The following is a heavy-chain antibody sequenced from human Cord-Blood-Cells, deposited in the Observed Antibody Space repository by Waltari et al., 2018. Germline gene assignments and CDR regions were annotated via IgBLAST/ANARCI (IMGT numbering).Heavy chain of an antibody. CDR3: ARDLGWGYCSGGSCYPDAFDI. CDR1: GGSVSSGSYY. J-gene: IGHJ3*02. CDR2: IYYSGST. Sequence: QVQLQESGPGLVKPSETLSLTCTVSGGSVSSGSYYWSWIRQPPGKGLEWIGYIYYSGSTNYNPSLKSRVTISVDTSKNQFSLKLSSVTAADTAVYYCARDLGWGYCSGGSCYPDAFDIWGQGTMVTVSS. D-gene: IGHD2-15*01. V-gene: IGHV4-61*01.